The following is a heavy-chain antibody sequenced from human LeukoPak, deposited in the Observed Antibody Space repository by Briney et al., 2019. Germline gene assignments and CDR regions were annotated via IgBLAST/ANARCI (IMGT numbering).Heavy chain of an antibody. V-gene: IGHV3-7*01. CDR3: ARDRYCSGD. D-gene: IGHD2-15*01. Sequence: PGGSLRLSCAASEFTFSERWMTWVRQAPGKGLEWVANIAEDGSAKYYVDSVKGRFTISRDNAENSLYLQVNSLRAEDTAVYYCARDRYCSGDWGQGTLVTVSS. CDR2: IAEDGSAK. CDR1: EFTFSERW. J-gene: IGHJ4*02.